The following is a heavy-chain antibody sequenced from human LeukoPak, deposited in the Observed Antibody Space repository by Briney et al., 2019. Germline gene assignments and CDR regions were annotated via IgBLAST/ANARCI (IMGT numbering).Heavy chain of an antibody. D-gene: IGHD4-23*01. CDR3: ARDLVHGGNSGLDY. CDR2: IHQSGTT. V-gene: IGHV4-38-2*02. CDR1: GYSISSGFF. Sequence: SETLSLTCTVSGYSISSGFFWGWVRPSPGKGLEWIGSIHQSGTTYFSPSLKSRASLSVDTSKNQFSLKLNSLSAADTAVYYCARDLVHGGNSGLDYWGQGTLVTVSS. J-gene: IGHJ4*02.